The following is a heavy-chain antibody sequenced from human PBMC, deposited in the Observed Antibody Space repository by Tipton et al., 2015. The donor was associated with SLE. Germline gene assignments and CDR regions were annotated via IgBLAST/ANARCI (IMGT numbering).Heavy chain of an antibody. J-gene: IGHJ6*03. V-gene: IGHV4-34*01. CDR3: ARADGSYFYYFMDV. CDR2: IYHRGTT. D-gene: IGHD3-10*01. CDR1: GASFSGDY. Sequence: TLSLTCVVYGASFSGDYWSWIRQFPGKGLEWIGEIYHRGTTNYNPSLNSRGTISLDKSRNQFSLRLSSVTAADSAVYYCARADGSYFYYFMDVWGKGTTVTVSS.